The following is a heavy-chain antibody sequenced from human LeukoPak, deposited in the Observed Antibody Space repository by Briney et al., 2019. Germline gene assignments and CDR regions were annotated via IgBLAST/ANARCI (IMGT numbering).Heavy chain of an antibody. J-gene: IGHJ4*02. CDR2: MNPNSGNT. V-gene: IGHV1-8*01. Sequence: ASVKVSCKASGYTFTSYDINWVRQATGQGLEWMGWMNPNSGNTGYAQKFQGRVTMTRNTSISTAYMELSSLRSEDTAVYYCARGGPSYYYDSSGYYRKQGVDYWGQGTLVTVSS. CDR1: GYTFTSYD. D-gene: IGHD3-22*01. CDR3: ARGGPSYYYDSSGYYRKQGVDY.